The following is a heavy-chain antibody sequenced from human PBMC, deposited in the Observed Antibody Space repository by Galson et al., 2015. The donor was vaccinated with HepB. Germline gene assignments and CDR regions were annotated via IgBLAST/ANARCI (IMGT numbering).Heavy chain of an antibody. V-gene: IGHV4-34*01. J-gene: IGHJ3*02. CDR3: ARANDTEAFDI. Sequence: TLSLTCAVYGGSFSGYYWSWIRQPPGKGLEWIGEINHSGSTNYNPSLKSRVTISVDTSKNQFSLKLSSVTAADTAVYYCARANDTEAFDIWGQGTMVTVSS. CDR2: INHSGST. CDR1: GGSFSGYY.